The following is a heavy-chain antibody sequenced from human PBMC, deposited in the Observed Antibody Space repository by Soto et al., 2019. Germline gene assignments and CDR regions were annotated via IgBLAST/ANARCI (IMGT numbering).Heavy chain of an antibody. CDR1: GFTLNNYA. Sequence: EVQLFQSGGGLAQPGGSLRLSCAASGFTLNNYAVAWVRQAPGKGLVWVSTMIGGSHGTAYSDSVRGRFTVSRDNSKNSLYLQMTSLGAEDTAMYYCAKGKSTGDLDWFDPWGQGSLVTVSS. CDR3: AKGKSTGDLDWFDP. D-gene: IGHD7-27*01. CDR2: MIGGSHGT. J-gene: IGHJ5*02. V-gene: IGHV3-23*01.